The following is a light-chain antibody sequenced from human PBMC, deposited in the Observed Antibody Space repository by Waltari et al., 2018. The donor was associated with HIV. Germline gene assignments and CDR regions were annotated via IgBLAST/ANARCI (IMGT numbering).Light chain of an antibody. CDR1: SSNIGAGYD. CDR2: GNR. J-gene: IGLJ3*02. Sequence: QSVLTQPPSLSGAPGPRVTIPRTGSSSNIGAGYDVHWYQQFPGSAPKLLIYGNRHRPSGIPDRFSVSKSGASASLAVTGLQADDEADYYCQSYDSDLSGWVFGGGTKLTV. V-gene: IGLV1-40*01. CDR3: QSYDSDLSGWV.